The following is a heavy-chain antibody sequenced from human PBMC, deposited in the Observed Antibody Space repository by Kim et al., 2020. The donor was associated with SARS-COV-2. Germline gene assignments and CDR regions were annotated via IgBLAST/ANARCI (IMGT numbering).Heavy chain of an antibody. V-gene: IGHV1-18*01. CDR2: ISAYNGNT. D-gene: IGHD3-3*01. J-gene: IGHJ4*02. CDR1: GYTFTSYG. Sequence: ASVKVSCKTSGYTFTSYGISWVRQAPGQGLEWMGWISAYNGNTNYAQKLQGRVTMTTDTSTSTAYMELRSLRSDDTAVYYCARGGSYDFWSGYYYYFDYWGQGTLVTVSS. CDR3: ARGGSYDFWSGYYYYFDY.